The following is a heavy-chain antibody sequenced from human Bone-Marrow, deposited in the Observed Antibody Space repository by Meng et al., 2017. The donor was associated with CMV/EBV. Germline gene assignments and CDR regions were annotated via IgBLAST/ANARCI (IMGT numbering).Heavy chain of an antibody. CDR2: ISSSSNYI. CDR1: GFSFSKYR. V-gene: IGHV3-21*06. CDR3: VRGNTYLQYFDA. D-gene: IGHD2/OR15-2a*01. Sequence: GESLKISCAASGFSFSKYRMNWVRQAPGKGLEWVSSISSSSNYIYYADSVKGRFTVSRNNAWNSLSLQMNSLRAGDTAVYYCVRGNTYLQYFDAWGQGTQVTVSS. J-gene: IGHJ4*02.